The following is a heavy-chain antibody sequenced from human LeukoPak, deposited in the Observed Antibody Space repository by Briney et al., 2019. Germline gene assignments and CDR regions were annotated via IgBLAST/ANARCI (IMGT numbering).Heavy chain of an antibody. CDR3: ARDPYGSGIMDV. CDR1: GFTFSNYA. CDR2: ISSSSSTI. Sequence: GGSLRLSCAASGFTFSNYAMYWVRQAPGKGLEWVSYISSSSSTIYYAYSVKGRFTISRDNAKNSLYLQRNRLRAEDTAVYYCARDPYGSGIMDVWGKGTTVTVSS. D-gene: IGHD3-10*01. J-gene: IGHJ6*04. V-gene: IGHV3-48*01.